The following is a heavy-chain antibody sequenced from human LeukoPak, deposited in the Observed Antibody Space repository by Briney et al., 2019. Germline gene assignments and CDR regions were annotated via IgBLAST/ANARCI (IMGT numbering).Heavy chain of an antibody. Sequence: PSETLSLTCTVSGGSIGTSYWSWIRQPPGKGLEWIGYIYYNGRTNSNSSLKSRVTTSVDTSKNQFSLKLSSVTAADTAVYYCARGAGYCDILTGYIRGYFFDYWGQGILVTVSS. CDR1: GGSIGTSY. D-gene: IGHD3-9*01. CDR2: IYYNGRT. V-gene: IGHV4-59*01. J-gene: IGHJ4*02. CDR3: ARGAGYCDILTGYIRGYFFDY.